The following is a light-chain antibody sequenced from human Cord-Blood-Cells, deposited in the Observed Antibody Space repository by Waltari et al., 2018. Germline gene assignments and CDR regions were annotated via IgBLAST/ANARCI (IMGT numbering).Light chain of an antibody. CDR3: NSRDSRGNHWV. J-gene: IGLJ3*02. Sequence: SSELTQDPAVSVALGQTVSITCQGESLRSYYESCYQQKPGQAPVLVIYGKNNRPSGIPDRFSGSSSGNTASLTITVAQAEDEADYYCNSRDSRGNHWVFGGGTKLTVL. CDR1: SLRSYY. CDR2: GKN. V-gene: IGLV3-19*01.